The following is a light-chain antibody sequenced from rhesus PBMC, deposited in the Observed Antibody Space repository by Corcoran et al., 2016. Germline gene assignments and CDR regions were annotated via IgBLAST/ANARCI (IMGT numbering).Light chain of an antibody. Sequence: ETVVTQSPATLSLSPGERATLSCRASQSVGSYLTWYQQQTGQSPRLLIYGASSRATGIPDRFSGSGSGTDFTLTISSLEPEDVGVYYCQQSSNLYSFGQGTKVEIK. J-gene: IGKJ2*01. V-gene: IGKV3-24*04. CDR1: QSVGSY. CDR3: QQSSNLYS. CDR2: GAS.